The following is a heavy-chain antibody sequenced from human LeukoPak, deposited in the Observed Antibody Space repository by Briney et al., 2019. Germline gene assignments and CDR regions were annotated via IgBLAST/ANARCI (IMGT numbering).Heavy chain of an antibody. CDR3: ARGNRYFDY. CDR1: GYTFTSYD. V-gene: IGHV1-18*01. Sequence: AASVKVSCKASGYTFTSYDINWVRQAPGQGLEWMGWISAYSGNTNYAQTLQGRVTMTTDTSTSTAYMELMSLRSDDTAVYYCARGNRYFDYWGQGTLVTVSS. CDR2: ISAYSGNT. D-gene: IGHD1-14*01. J-gene: IGHJ4*02.